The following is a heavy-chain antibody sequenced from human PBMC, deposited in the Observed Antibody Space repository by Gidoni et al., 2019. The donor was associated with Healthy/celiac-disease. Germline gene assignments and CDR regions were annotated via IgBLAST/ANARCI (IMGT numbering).Heavy chain of an antibody. J-gene: IGHJ5*02. D-gene: IGHD4-17*01. CDR2: IYYSGST. CDR3: ARAAPKYGDYGDNWFDP. V-gene: IGHV4-31*03. CDR1: GGSISSGGYY. Sequence: QVQLQESGPGLVKPSQTLSLTCTVSGGSISSGGYYWSWIRQHPGKGLEWIGYIYYSGSTYYNPSLKSRVTISVDTSKNQFSLKLSSVTAADTAVYYCARAAPKYGDYGDNWFDPWGQGTLVTVSS.